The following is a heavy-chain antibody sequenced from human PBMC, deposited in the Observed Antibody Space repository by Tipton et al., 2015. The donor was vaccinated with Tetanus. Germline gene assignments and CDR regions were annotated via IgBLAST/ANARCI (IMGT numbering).Heavy chain of an antibody. CDR1: GGSINSGTYY. CDR3: ARQADNWFDP. J-gene: IGHJ5*02. CDR2: IYYNGNT. Sequence: TLSLTCSVSGGSINSGTYYWAWIRQPPGKGLEWIGNIYYNGNTYYNSPLKSRLTISPDTSKNQLSLKMTSVTAADTAIYYCARQADNWFDPWGQGTLVAVSS. V-gene: IGHV4-39*01.